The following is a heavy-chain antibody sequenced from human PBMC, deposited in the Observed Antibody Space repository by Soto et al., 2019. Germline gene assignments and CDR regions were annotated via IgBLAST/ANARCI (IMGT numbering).Heavy chain of an antibody. CDR3: ARDRPYSSSWYSRGYYYYGMDV. CDR1: GYTFTSYG. V-gene: IGHV1-18*01. Sequence: ASVKVSCKASGYTFTSYGISWVRQAPGQGLEWMGWISAYNGNTNYAQKLQGRVTMTTDTSTSTAYMELRSLRSDDTAVYYCARDRPYSSSWYSRGYYYYGMDVWGQGTTVTVSS. CDR2: ISAYNGNT. D-gene: IGHD6-13*01. J-gene: IGHJ6*02.